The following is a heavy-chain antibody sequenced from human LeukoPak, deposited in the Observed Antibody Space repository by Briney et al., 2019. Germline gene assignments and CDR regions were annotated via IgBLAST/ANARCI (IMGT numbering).Heavy chain of an antibody. CDR2: IRSKAYGGTT. CDR1: GFTFGDYA. D-gene: IGHD4-23*01. V-gene: IGHV3-49*04. J-gene: IGHJ4*02. CDR3: TRESYGGNSDN. Sequence: PGGSLRLSCTASGFTFGDYAMSWVRPPPGKGLEWVGFIRSKAYGGTTEYAASVKGRFTISRDDSKSIAYLQMNSLKTEDTAVYYCTRESYGGNSDNWGQGTLVTVSS.